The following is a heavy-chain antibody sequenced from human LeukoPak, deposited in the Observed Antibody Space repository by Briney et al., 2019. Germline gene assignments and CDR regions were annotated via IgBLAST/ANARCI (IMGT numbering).Heavy chain of an antibody. Sequence: ASVKVSCKASGYTFTSYGISWVRQAPGQGLEWMGWISAYNGNTNYAQKFQGRVTITRDTSASTAYMELSSLRSEDTGVYYCARVPLRDRNDYYYPHWGQGTVVTVSS. D-gene: IGHD3-10*01. J-gene: IGHJ1*01. V-gene: IGHV1-18*01. CDR1: GYTFTSYG. CDR2: ISAYNGNT. CDR3: ARVPLRDRNDYYYPH.